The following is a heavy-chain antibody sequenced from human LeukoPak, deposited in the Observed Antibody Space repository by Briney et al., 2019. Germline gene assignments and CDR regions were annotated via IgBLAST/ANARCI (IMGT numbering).Heavy chain of an antibody. CDR1: GFTFSSYW. D-gene: IGHD3-10*01. CDR2: IKEDATES. CDR3: VRDRGWYHFDL. Sequence: GGSLRLSCSASGFTFSSYWMSWVRQAPGKGLEWVAHIKEDATESRSVDSVKGRFTISRDNTKNSLFLQLNSLRAEDTAVYYCVRDRGWYHFDLWGQGTLVTVSS. V-gene: IGHV3-7*01. J-gene: IGHJ4*02.